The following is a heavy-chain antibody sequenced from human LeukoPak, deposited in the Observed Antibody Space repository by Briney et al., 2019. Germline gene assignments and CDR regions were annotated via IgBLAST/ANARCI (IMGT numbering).Heavy chain of an antibody. D-gene: IGHD4-11*01. CDR1: GGSISSGGYY. J-gene: IGHJ4*02. Sequence: PSQTLSLTCTVSGGSISSGGYYWSWIRQPPGKGLEWIAYIHHSGSTYYNPSLKSRVTISVDRSKNQFSLKLSYVTAADTAVYCCARDLYSNYGFDYWGQGTLVTVSS. V-gene: IGHV4-30-2*01. CDR2: IHHSGST. CDR3: ARDLYSNYGFDY.